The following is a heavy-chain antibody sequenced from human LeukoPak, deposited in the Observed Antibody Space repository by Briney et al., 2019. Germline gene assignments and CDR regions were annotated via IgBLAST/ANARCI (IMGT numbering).Heavy chain of an antibody. J-gene: IGHJ4*02. CDR1: GFTFSRYS. CDR3: ARAIVAAAGTFDY. Sequence: GGSLRLSCAASGFTFSRYSMNWVRQAPGNGLEWVSSISSSSSYIYYADSVKGRFTISRDNAKNSLYLQMNSLRAEDTAVYYCARAIVAAAGTFDYWGQGTLVTVSS. CDR2: ISSSSSYI. D-gene: IGHD6-13*01. V-gene: IGHV3-21*01.